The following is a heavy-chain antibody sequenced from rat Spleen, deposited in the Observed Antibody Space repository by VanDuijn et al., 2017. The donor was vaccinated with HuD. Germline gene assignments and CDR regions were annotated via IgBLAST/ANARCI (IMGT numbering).Heavy chain of an antibody. V-gene: IGHV2-72*01. CDR2: IWAVGST. Sequence: QVQLKESGPGLVQPSQTLSLTCTVSGFSLIRYNVHWVRQPLGKGLVWMGTIWAVGSTNYNSGVQSRLSITRETSKSQVVLEMNSLQTDDIGTYYCTRETTGVTPLIDYWGQGVMVTVSS. D-gene: IGHD1-7*01. J-gene: IGHJ2*01. CDR1: GFSLIRYN. CDR3: TRETTGVTPLIDY.